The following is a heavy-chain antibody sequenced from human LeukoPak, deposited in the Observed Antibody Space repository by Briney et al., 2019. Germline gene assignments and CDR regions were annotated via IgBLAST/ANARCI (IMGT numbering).Heavy chain of an antibody. Sequence: GGSLRLSCAASGFTFSSYAMSWVRQAPGKGLEWVSTISVTGGSTYYADSVKGRFTISRDNSKNTLYLQMNSLRAEDTAVYYCARDESGSYYANFDYWGQGTLVTVSS. V-gene: IGHV3-23*01. CDR3: ARDESGSYYANFDY. J-gene: IGHJ4*02. D-gene: IGHD1-26*01. CDR1: GFTFSSYA. CDR2: ISVTGGST.